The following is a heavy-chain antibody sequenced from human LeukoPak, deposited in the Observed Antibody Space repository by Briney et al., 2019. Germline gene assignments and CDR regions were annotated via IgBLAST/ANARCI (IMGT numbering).Heavy chain of an antibody. CDR2: INLDGNGR. CDR3: ARDLGSRGLYYMDV. D-gene: IGHD2-2*03. CDR1: GFFFSNYW. V-gene: IGHV3-7*01. J-gene: IGHJ6*03. Sequence: GGSLRLSCAASGFFFSNYWMSWVRQAQGKGLEWLANINLDGNGRFYVDSVKGRFTISRDNHKKSVYLQMNSLRAEDTAVYYCARDLGSRGLYYMDVWGKGTTVTVSS.